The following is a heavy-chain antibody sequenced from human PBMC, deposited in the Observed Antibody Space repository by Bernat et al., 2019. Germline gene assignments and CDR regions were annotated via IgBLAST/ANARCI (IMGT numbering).Heavy chain of an antibody. CDR2: ISYDGSNK. V-gene: IGHV3-30-3*01. Sequence: QVQLVESGGGVVQPGRSLRLSCAASGFTFSSYAMHWVRQAPGKGLEWVAVISYDGSNKYYADSVKGRFTISRDNSKNTLYLQMNSLRAEDTAVYYCARDPSGSYGKWLGYYYGMDVWGQGTTVTVSS. D-gene: IGHD1-26*01. J-gene: IGHJ6*02. CDR1: GFTFSSYA. CDR3: ARDPSGSYGKWLGYYYGMDV.